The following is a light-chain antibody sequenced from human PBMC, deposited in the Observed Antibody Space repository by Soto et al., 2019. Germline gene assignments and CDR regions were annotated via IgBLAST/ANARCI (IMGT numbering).Light chain of an antibody. CDR1: QSVRSN. CDR2: GAS. CDR3: QQYNNWPALT. Sequence: EIVMTQSPATLSVSPGERATLSCRASQSVRSNLAWYQQKPGQAPRLLIYGASTRATGIPARFSGSGSGTEFSLIISSLQSEDNAVYYCQQYNNWPALTFGGGTKVEIK. V-gene: IGKV3-15*01. J-gene: IGKJ4*01.